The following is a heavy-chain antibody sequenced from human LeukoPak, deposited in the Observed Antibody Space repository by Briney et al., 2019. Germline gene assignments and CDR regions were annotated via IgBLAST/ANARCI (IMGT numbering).Heavy chain of an antibody. J-gene: IGHJ4*02. V-gene: IGHV3-48*01. CDR2: ISSSSSTI. CDR3: ASQSYYDFWSGYPKALDY. D-gene: IGHD3-3*01. CDR1: GFTFKKYW. Sequence: GGSLRLSCAASGFTFKKYWMTWVRQAPGKGLEWVSYISSSSSTIYYADSVKGRFTISRDNAKNSLYLQMNSLRAEDTAVYYCASQSYYDFWSGYPKALDYWGQGTLVTVSS.